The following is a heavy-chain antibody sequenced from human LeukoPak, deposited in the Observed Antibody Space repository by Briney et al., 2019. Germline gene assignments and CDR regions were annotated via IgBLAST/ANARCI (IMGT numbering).Heavy chain of an antibody. J-gene: IGHJ5*02. CDR2: IYYSGST. Sequence: SETLSLICTVSGGSISSSSYYWGWIRQPPGKGLEWIGSIYYSGSTYYNPSLKSRVTISVDTSKNQFSLKLSSVTAADTAVYYCARHGWWELLLEDWFDPWGQGTLVTVSS. V-gene: IGHV4-39*01. D-gene: IGHD1-26*01. CDR3: ARHGWWELLLEDWFDP. CDR1: GGSISSSSYY.